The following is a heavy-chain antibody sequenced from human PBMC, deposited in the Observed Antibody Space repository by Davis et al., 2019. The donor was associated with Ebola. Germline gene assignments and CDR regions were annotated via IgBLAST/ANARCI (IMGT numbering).Heavy chain of an antibody. CDR1: FTSYY. CDR3: ARVLKGGYYGSGSYILDY. Sequence: FTSYYMHWIRQPPGKGLEWIGEINHSGSTYYNPSLKSRVTISVDTSKNQFSLKLSSVTAADTAVYYCARVLKGGYYGSGSYILDYWGQGTLVTVSS. CDR2: INHSGST. V-gene: IGHV4-34*09. J-gene: IGHJ4*02. D-gene: IGHD3-10*01.